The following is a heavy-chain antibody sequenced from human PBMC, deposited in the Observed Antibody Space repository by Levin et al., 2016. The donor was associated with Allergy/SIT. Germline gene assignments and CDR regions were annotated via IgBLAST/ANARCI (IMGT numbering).Heavy chain of an antibody. CDR2: ISSSSSTI. Sequence: VRQAPGKGLEWVSYISSSSSTIYYADSVKGRFTISRDNAKNSLYLQMNSLRAEDTAVYYCARAMVRGVIGKLYYYYGMDVWGQGTTVTVSS. J-gene: IGHJ6*02. D-gene: IGHD3-10*01. V-gene: IGHV3-48*01. CDR3: ARAMVRGVIGKLYYYYGMDV.